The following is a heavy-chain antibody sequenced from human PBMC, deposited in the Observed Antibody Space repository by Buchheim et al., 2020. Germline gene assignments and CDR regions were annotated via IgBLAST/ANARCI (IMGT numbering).Heavy chain of an antibody. Sequence: QVQLVESGGGLVKPGGSLRLSCAASGFTFSDYYMSWIRQAPGKGLERVSYISSSSSYTNYADSVKGRFTISRDNAKNSLYLQMNSLRAEDTAVYYCARGTAPGGITIFGVAPFDYWGQGTL. V-gene: IGHV3-11*06. CDR3: ARGTAPGGITIFGVAPFDY. J-gene: IGHJ4*02. CDR1: GFTFSDYY. D-gene: IGHD3-3*01. CDR2: ISSSSSYT.